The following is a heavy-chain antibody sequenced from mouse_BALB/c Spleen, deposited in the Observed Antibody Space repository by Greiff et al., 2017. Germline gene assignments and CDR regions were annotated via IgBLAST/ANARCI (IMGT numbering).Heavy chain of an antibody. Sequence: EVQLQESGGGLVQPGGSRKLSCAASGFTFSDYGMAWVRQAPGKGPEWVAFISNLAYSIYYADTVTGRFTISRENAKNTLYLEMSSLRSEDTAMYYCARPHYYGSSPLAYWGQGTLVTVSA. J-gene: IGHJ3*01. CDR2: ISNLAYSI. CDR3: ARPHYYGSSPLAY. CDR1: GFTFSDYG. D-gene: IGHD1-1*01. V-gene: IGHV5-15*02.